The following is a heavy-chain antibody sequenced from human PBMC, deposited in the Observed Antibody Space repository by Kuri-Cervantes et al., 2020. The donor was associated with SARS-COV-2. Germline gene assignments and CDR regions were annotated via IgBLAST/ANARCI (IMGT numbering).Heavy chain of an antibody. CDR3: ARPILAARNGVYAFDI. D-gene: IGHD2-8*01. CDR1: GFSVSSNY. J-gene: IGHJ3*02. CDR2: ISSDGKT. Sequence: GESLKISCAASGFSVSSNYMSWVRQAPGQGLEWVSFISSDGKTYYADSVQGRFTISRDNAKNSLYLQMNSLRAEDTAVYYCARPILAARNGVYAFDIWGQGTMVTVSS. V-gene: IGHV3-53*01.